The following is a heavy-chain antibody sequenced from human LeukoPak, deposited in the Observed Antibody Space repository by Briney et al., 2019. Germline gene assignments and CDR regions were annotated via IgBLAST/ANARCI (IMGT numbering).Heavy chain of an antibody. CDR1: GGTFSSYA. Sequence: SVKVSCKASGGTFSSYAISWVRQAPGQGLEWMRGIIPIFGTANYVQKFQGRVTITTDESTSTAYMELSSLRSEDTAVYYCARVGQCYDSSGLSNAFDIWGQGTMVTVSS. V-gene: IGHV1-69*05. CDR3: ARVGQCYDSSGLSNAFDI. D-gene: IGHD3-22*01. J-gene: IGHJ3*02. CDR2: IIPIFGTA.